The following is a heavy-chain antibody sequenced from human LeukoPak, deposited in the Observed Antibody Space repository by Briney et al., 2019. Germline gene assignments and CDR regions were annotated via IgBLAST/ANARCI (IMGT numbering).Heavy chain of an antibody. Sequence: SETLSLTCAVYGGSFSDYSWTWIRQAPGEGLEWIGEINHNGGTNHNPSLVSRVIMSVDTSKNQFSLKVSSVTAADTAVYYCARSVGGVATITVVFDYWGQGTLVTVSS. V-gene: IGHV4-34*01. J-gene: IGHJ4*02. CDR2: INHNGGT. CDR1: GGSFSDYS. CDR3: ARSVGGVATITVVFDY. D-gene: IGHD5-12*01.